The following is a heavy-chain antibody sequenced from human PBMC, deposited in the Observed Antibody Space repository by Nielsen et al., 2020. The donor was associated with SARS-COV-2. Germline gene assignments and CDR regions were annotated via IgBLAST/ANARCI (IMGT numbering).Heavy chain of an antibody. Sequence: WVRQAPGQGLEWMGGIIPIFGTANYAQKFQGRVTITRDTSASTAYMELSSLRSEDTAVYYCARDYYFDYWGQGTLVTVSS. CDR2: IIPIFGTA. CDR3: ARDYYFDY. J-gene: IGHJ4*02. V-gene: IGHV1-69*05.